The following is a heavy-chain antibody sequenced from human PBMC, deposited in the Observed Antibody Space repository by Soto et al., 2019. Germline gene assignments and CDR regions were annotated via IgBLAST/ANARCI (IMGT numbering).Heavy chain of an antibody. Sequence: EVQLLESGGGLAQPGGSLRLSCAASGFTFSKYAMTWVRQAPGKGLECVSGVSGSGGSTHYADSVKGRFTISRDNSKNTLYLQMNSLRAEDTAVYYCTKMGAAGGVYSDYWGQGTLVTVSS. CDR3: TKMGAAGGVYSDY. J-gene: IGHJ4*02. CDR1: GFTFSKYA. CDR2: VSGSGGST. D-gene: IGHD3-16*01. V-gene: IGHV3-23*01.